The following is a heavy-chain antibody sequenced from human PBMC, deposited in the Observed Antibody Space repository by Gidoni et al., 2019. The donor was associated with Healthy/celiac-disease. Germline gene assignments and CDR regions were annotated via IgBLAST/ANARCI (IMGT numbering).Heavy chain of an antibody. J-gene: IGHJ6*02. V-gene: IGHV5-10-1*03. CDR1: GSSFTSYW. Sequence: EVQLVQSGAEVKKPGESLRISCKGSGSSFTSYWSSWVRHMPGKGLEWMGRIDPSYSYTNYSPSFQGHVTISADKSISTAYLQWSSLKASDTAMYYCARHVTIFGVEGDGMDVWGQGTTVTVSS. D-gene: IGHD3-3*01. CDR2: IDPSYSYT. CDR3: ARHVTIFGVEGDGMDV.